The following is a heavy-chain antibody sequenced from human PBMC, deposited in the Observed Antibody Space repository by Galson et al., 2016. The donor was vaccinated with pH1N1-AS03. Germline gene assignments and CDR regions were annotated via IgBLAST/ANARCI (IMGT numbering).Heavy chain of an antibody. Sequence: SVKVSCKASGNTFYTYGFSWVRQAPGQGLEWVGWISNYNGNPTSYAQKYQDRVFMTPDTSTTTDYMELRRLRPDDTAVYYCASGSGNYDFLEHWGQGTLVIVSS. J-gene: IGHJ1*01. CDR2: ISNYNGNPT. V-gene: IGHV1-18*01. D-gene: IGHD1-26*01. CDR1: GNTFYTYG. CDR3: ASGSGNYDFLEH.